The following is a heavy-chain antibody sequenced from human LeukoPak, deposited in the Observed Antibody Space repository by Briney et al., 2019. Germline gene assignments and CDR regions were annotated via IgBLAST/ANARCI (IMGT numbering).Heavy chain of an antibody. CDR2: ISWNSGFI. V-gene: IGHV3-9*03. Sequence: GVSLRLSCPASGFTFNDYAMHWVRQGPGKGLEWASGISWNSGFIGYADSVKGRFTISRDNAKNSLYLQMHSLRSEDMALYYCAKDRTDTSGSESGFDSWGQGTLVTASS. D-gene: IGHD3-3*01. CDR1: GFTFNDYA. J-gene: IGHJ4*02. CDR3: AKDRTDTSGSESGFDS.